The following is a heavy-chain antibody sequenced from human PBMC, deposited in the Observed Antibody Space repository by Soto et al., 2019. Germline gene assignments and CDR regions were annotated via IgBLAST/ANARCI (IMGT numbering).Heavy chain of an antibody. CDR2: INHSGST. Sequence: KGMEWSGKINHSGSTNYNPSLKSRFNILVDMSKNQFSLKLSSVTAADTAVYYCARSVIVFFFQAEDGIRDVRSVSAFLLNRSSDL. V-gene: IGHV4-34*01. D-gene: IGHD3-10*02. J-gene: IGHJ2*01. CDR3: ARSVIVFFFQAEDGIRDVRSVSAFLLNRSSDL.